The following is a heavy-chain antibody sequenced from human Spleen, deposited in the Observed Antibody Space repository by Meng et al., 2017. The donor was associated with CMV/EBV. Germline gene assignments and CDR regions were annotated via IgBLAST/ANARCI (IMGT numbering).Heavy chain of an antibody. CDR1: GGTFSSYA. V-gene: IGHV1-69*10. Sequence: QVKVVQSGAEAKKPGSSVKVSCKASGGTFSSYAISWVRQAPGQGLEWMGGIIPILGIANYAQKFQGRVTATADISTRTAYMELSSLTSEDTAVYYCARGSGYLNPFDYWGQGTLVTVSS. J-gene: IGHJ4*02. CDR3: ARGSGYLNPFDY. CDR2: IIPILGIA. D-gene: IGHD5-12*01.